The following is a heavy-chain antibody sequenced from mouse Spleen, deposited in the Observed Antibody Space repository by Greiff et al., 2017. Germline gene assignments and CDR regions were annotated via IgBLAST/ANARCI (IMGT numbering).Heavy chain of an antibody. CDR3: ARNLGTTVVADY. CDR1: GYTFTSYW. D-gene: IGHD1-1*01. V-gene: IGHV1-64*01. CDR2: IHPNSGST. Sequence: VQLQQPGAELVKPGASVKLSCKASGYTFTSYWMHWVKQRPGQGLEWIGMIHPNSGSTNYNEKFKSKATLTVDKSSSTAYMQLSSLTSEDSAVYYCARNLGTTVVADYWGQGTTLTVSS. J-gene: IGHJ2*01.